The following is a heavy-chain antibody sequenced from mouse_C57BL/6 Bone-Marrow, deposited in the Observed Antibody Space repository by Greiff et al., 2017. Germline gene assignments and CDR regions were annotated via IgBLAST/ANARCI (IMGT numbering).Heavy chain of an antibody. CDR1: GYTFTDYY. D-gene: IGHD2-3*01. Sequence: EVQLQQSGPELVKPGASVKISCKASGYTFTDYYMNWVKQSHGKSLEWIGDINPNNGGTSYNQKFKGKATLTVDKSSSTAYMELRSLTSEDSAVYYCARMDDGYPAWFAYWGQGTLVTVSA. CDR3: ARMDDGYPAWFAY. V-gene: IGHV1-26*01. CDR2: INPNNGGT. J-gene: IGHJ3*01.